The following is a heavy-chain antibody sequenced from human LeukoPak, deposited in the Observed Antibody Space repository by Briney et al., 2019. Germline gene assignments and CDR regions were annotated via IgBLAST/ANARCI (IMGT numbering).Heavy chain of an antibody. Sequence: GASVKVSCKASGYSCTGYYLLWVRQAPGQGLEFMGWINPDTGGTNDAQKFQGRVTMTRDTSISTAYMELSSLRSDDTAVYYCARGECSGGSCYRIAPWGQGTLVTVSS. D-gene: IGHD2-15*01. CDR1: GYSCTGYY. J-gene: IGHJ5*02. V-gene: IGHV1-2*02. CDR3: ARGECSGGSCYRIAP. CDR2: INPDTGGT.